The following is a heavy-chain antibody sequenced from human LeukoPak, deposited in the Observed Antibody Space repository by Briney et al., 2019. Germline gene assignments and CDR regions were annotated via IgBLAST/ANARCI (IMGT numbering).Heavy chain of an antibody. V-gene: IGHV4-59*08. CDR1: GGSISSYY. Sequence: SETLSLTCTVSGGSISSYYWSWIRQPPGKGLGWIGYIYYSGSTNYNPSLKSRVTISVDTSKNQFSLKLSSVTAADTAVYYCTRQGGGFWYFDLWGRGTLVTVSS. D-gene: IGHD6-25*01. CDR2: IYYSGST. J-gene: IGHJ2*01. CDR3: TRQGGGFWYFDL.